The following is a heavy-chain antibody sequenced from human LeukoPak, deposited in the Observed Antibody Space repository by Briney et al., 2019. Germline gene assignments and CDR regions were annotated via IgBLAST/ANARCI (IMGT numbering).Heavy chain of an antibody. V-gene: IGHV3-48*04. CDR3: ARNRGDPSYFDY. J-gene: IGHJ4*02. Sequence: GGSLRLSCAASGFTFSRYTMNWVRQAPGKGLEWISYISSSISTVFYADSVKGRFTISRNNPKNSLYLQMNSLRAEDTAVYYCARNRGDPSYFDYWGQGTLVTVSS. D-gene: IGHD4-17*01. CDR1: GFTFSRYT. CDR2: ISSSISTV.